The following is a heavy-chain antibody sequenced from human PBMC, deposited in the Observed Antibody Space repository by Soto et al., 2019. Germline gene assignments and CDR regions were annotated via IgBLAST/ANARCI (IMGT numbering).Heavy chain of an antibody. V-gene: IGHV5-51*01. Sequence: GESLKISCKGSGYTFTNYWIAWVRQMPGKGLEWMGNIYPGDSDARYSPSFQGQVTMSTDESINTAYLQWSSLKASDTAMYYCARHHRDDSSGRWFDPWGQGTLVTVSS. CDR3: ARHHRDDSSGRWFDP. D-gene: IGHD3-22*01. CDR2: IYPGDSDA. CDR1: GYTFTNYW. J-gene: IGHJ5*02.